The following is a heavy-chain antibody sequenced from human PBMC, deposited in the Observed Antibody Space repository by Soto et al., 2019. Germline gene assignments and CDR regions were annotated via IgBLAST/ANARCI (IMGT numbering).Heavy chain of an antibody. J-gene: IGHJ6*02. Sequence: SVKVSCKASGGTFSSYAISWVRQAPGRGREWMGGIIPIFGTANYAQKFQGRVTITADKSTSTAYMELSSLRSEDTAVYYCARATPRITIFGVVLQTICGMDVWGQGXTVTVYS. CDR1: GGTFSSYA. D-gene: IGHD3-3*01. CDR3: ARATPRITIFGVVLQTICGMDV. CDR2: IIPIFGTA. V-gene: IGHV1-69*06.